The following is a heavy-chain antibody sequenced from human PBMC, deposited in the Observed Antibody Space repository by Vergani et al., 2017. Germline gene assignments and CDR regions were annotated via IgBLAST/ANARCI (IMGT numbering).Heavy chain of an antibody. D-gene: IGHD5-12*01. CDR2: TSGSGGST. V-gene: IGHV3-23*01. Sequence: EVQLLESGGDLVQPGGSLRLSCAASGFTLNHYAMNWVRQAPGKGLEWVSGTSGSGGSTYYAGSVKGRFTISRDSSKNTLYLQMNSLSAGDTAVYYCAKANPRNSGYDYLYYYHAMDVWGQGTTVTVSS. J-gene: IGHJ6*02. CDR3: AKANPRNSGYDYLYYYHAMDV. CDR1: GFTLNHYA.